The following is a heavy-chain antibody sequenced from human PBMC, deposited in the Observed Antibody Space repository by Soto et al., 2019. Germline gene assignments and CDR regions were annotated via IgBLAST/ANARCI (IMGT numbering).Heavy chain of an antibody. CDR1: GGTFSSYA. J-gene: IGHJ4*02. Sequence: QVPLVQSGAEVKKPGSSVKVSCKASGGTFSSYAISWVRQAPGQGLEWMGGIIPIFGTANYAQKFQGRVTITADESTSTAYMELSSLRSEDTAVYYCASPRLAVAGTMAGYFDYWGQGTLVTVSS. CDR3: ASPRLAVAGTMAGYFDY. V-gene: IGHV1-69*01. D-gene: IGHD6-19*01. CDR2: IIPIFGTA.